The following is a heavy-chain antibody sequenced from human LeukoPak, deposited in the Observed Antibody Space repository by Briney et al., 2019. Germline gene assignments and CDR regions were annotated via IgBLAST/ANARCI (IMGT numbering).Heavy chain of an antibody. CDR3: AKDSHWSYGDAFDI. Sequence: PGRSLRLSCAASGFTFSSYGMHCVRQAPGKGREWVAVISYDGSNKSYADSVKGRFTISRDNSKNTLYLQMNSLRAEDTAVYYCAKDSHWSYGDAFDIWGQGTMVTVSS. J-gene: IGHJ3*02. CDR1: GFTFSSYG. V-gene: IGHV3-30*18. CDR2: ISYDGSNK. D-gene: IGHD1-7*01.